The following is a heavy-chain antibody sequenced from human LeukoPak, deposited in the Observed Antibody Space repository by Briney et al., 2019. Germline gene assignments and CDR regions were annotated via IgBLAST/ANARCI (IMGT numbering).Heavy chain of an antibody. J-gene: IGHJ5*02. V-gene: IGHV1-18*01. D-gene: IGHD3-22*01. CDR3: ARDPLNYYDSSGYYYAWFDP. Sequence: ASVKVSCKASGYTFTSYGISWVRQAPGQGLEWMGWISAYNGNTNYAQKLQSRVTMTTDTSTSTAYMELRSLRSDDTAVYYCARDPLNYYDSSGYYYAWFDPWGQGTLVTVSS. CDR1: GYTFTSYG. CDR2: ISAYNGNT.